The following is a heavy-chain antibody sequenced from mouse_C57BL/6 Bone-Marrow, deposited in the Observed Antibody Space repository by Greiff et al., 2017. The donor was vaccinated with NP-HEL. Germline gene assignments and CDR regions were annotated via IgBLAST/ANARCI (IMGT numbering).Heavy chain of an antibody. Sequence: VQLQQPGAELVKPGASVKMSCKASGYTFTSYWMHWVKQRPGQGLEWIGVIDPSDGYTNYNQKFKGKATLTVDPSSSTAYMQLNSLTSEDSAVYYCARAALERVFGYWGQGTRVTVSA. CDR3: ARAALERVFGY. J-gene: IGHJ2*03. CDR1: GYTFTSYW. CDR2: IDPSDGYT. V-gene: IGHV1-50*01.